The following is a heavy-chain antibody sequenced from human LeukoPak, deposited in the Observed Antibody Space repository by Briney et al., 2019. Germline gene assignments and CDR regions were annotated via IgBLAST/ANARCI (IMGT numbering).Heavy chain of an antibody. CDR2: INPSGGIT. CDR3: ARGLVDTAMVTRRIDY. V-gene: IGHV1-46*01. CDR1: GYTFTNYY. J-gene: IGHJ4*02. Sequence: ASVKVSCTASGYTFTNYYMHWVRQAPRQGLEWMGIINPSGGITHYAQNFRGRVTLTRDTSTSTVYMEVSSLISEDTAVYYCARGLVDTAMVTRRIDYWGQGTLVTVPS. D-gene: IGHD5-18*01.